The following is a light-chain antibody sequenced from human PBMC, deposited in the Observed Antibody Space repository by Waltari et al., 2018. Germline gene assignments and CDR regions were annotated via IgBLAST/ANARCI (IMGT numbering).Light chain of an antibody. CDR1: QSISSY. V-gene: IGKV1-39*01. J-gene: IGKJ1*01. CDR2: AAS. CDR3: QQSYSTR. Sequence: DIQMTQSPSSLSASVGDRVTSTCRASQSISSYLNWYQQKPGKAPKLLIYAASSLQSGVPSRFSSSGSGTDFTLTISSLQPEDFATYYCQQSYSTRFGQGTKVEIK.